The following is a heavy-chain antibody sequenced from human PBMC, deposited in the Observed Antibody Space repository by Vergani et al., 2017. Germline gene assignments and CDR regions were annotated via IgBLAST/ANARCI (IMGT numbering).Heavy chain of an antibody. CDR2: INWNGGSS. CDR1: GFTFDDYA. Sequence: EVQLVESGGGVVRPGGSLRLSCAASGFTFDDYAMSWVRQAPGKGLEWVSSINWNGGSSGSADSVKGRFTISRDNAKNSLFLEMNSLRFEDTAVYFCTKGSVYYHDSAGHGYDPYTGFDLWGQGTLVTVSS. D-gene: IGHD5-12*01. J-gene: IGHJ3*01. CDR3: TKGSVYYHDSAGHGYDPYTGFDL. V-gene: IGHV3-20*04.